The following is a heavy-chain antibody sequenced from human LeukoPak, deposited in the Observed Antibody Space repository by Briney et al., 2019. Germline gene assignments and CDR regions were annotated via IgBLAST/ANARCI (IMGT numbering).Heavy chain of an antibody. CDR1: GYSISSGYY. D-gene: IGHD2-15*01. J-gene: IGHJ6*03. Sequence: SETLSLTCTVSGYSISSGYYWGWIRQPPGKGLEWIGEIYHSGSTNYNPSLKSRVTISVDKSKNQFSLKLSSVTAADTAVYYCARASTRVVAATYYYYMDVWGKGTTVTVSS. V-gene: IGHV4-38-2*02. CDR2: IYHSGST. CDR3: ARASTRVVAATYYYYMDV.